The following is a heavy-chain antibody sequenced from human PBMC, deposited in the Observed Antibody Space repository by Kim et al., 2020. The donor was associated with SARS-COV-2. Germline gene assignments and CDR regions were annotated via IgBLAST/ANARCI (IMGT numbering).Heavy chain of an antibody. CDR3: ARNLGTDYDILTGYPLQSAFDI. Sequence: GGSLRLSCAASGFTFSSYAMHWVRQAPGKGLEWVAVISYDGSNKYYADSVKGRFTISRDNSKNTLYLQMNSLRAEDTAVYYCARNLGTDYDILTGYPLQSAFDIWGQGTMVTVSS. V-gene: IGHV3-30-3*01. D-gene: IGHD3-9*01. CDR1: GFTFSSYA. CDR2: ISYDGSNK. J-gene: IGHJ3*02.